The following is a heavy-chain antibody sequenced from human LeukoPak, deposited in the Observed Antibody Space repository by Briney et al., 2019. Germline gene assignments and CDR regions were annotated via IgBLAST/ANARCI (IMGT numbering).Heavy chain of an antibody. Sequence: GGSLRLSCAASGFTFSSYWMSWVRQAPGKGLEWVANINQDGSEKNYVDSVKGRFTISRDNAKTSFYLQMNSLRDEDTAVYYCARDGTFDYWGQGTLVTVSS. CDR3: ARDGTFDY. D-gene: IGHD2/OR15-2a*01. J-gene: IGHJ4*02. V-gene: IGHV3-7*01. CDR1: GFTFSSYW. CDR2: INQDGSEK.